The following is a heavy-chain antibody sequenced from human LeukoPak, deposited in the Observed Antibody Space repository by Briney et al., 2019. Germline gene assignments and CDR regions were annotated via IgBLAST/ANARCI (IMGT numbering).Heavy chain of an antibody. CDR3: AKHAKFYYDSSGYLDY. CDR1: GFTFSSYS. Sequence: GGSLRLSCAASGFTFSSYSMNWVRQAPGKGLEWVSSISSSSSYICYADSVKGRFTISRDNSKNTLYLQMNSLRAEDTAVYYCAKHAKFYYDSSGYLDYWGQGTLVTVSS. J-gene: IGHJ4*02. V-gene: IGHV3-21*04. CDR2: ISSSSSYI. D-gene: IGHD3-22*01.